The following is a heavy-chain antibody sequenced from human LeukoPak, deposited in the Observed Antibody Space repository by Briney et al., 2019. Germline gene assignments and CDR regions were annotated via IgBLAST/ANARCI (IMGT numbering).Heavy chain of an antibody. CDR3: ARDPGGWYDFHMDV. V-gene: IGHV3-48*03. Sequence: GGSLRLSCAASGFTFSSYEMNWVRQAPGKGLEWVSYISSGGSTIYYADSVKGRFSISRDNAENSLYLHLNSLRAEDTAIYYCARDPGGWYDFHMDVWGKGTTVTISS. D-gene: IGHD6-19*01. CDR1: GFTFSSYE. CDR2: ISSGGSTI. J-gene: IGHJ6*03.